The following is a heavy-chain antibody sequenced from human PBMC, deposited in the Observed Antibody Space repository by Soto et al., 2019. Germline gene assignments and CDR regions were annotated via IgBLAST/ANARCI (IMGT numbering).Heavy chain of an antibody. CDR3: AKERSSGWSFDY. V-gene: IGHV3-23*01. Sequence: EVPLLESGGGLVQPGGSLRLSCAASGFTFSTYAMNWVRQAPGKGLEWVSGISGSGDSTDYADSVKGRFTVSRDNSKNTLYLQMNSLRAEDTAVFYCAKERSSGWSFDYWGQGTLVTVSS. CDR1: GFTFSTYA. D-gene: IGHD6-19*01. J-gene: IGHJ4*02. CDR2: ISGSGDST.